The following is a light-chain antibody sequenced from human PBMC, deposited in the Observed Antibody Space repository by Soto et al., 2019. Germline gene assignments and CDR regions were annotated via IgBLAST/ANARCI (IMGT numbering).Light chain of an antibody. CDR2: AAS. V-gene: IGKV1-9*01. CDR3: QQLNIDSYPIT. J-gene: IGKJ5*01. Sequence: IQLTQSPSSLSASIGDRVTITCRASQGISSFLAWYQQKPGKAPKLLIYAASTLQSGIPSRFSGSGSGTHFTLTISSHQPEDFATYYCQQLNIDSYPITFGQGTRLEIK. CDR1: QGISSF.